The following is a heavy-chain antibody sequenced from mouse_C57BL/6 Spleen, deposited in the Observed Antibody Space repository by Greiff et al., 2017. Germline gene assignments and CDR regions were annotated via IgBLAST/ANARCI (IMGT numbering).Heavy chain of an antibody. J-gene: IGHJ1*03. CDR1: GYTFTDYN. Sequence: VQLQQSGPELVKPGASVKMSCKASGYTFTDYNMHWVKQSHGKSLEWIGYINPNNGGTSYNQKFKGKATLTVNKSSSTAYMELRSLTSEDSAVYYCASSYYDYDWYFDVWGTGTTVTVSS. CDR2: INPNNGGT. D-gene: IGHD2-4*01. CDR3: ASSYYDYDWYFDV. V-gene: IGHV1-22*01.